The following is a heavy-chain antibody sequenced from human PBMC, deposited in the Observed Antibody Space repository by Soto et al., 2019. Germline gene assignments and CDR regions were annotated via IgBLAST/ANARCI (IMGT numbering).Heavy chain of an antibody. V-gene: IGHV3-33*01. Sequence: QVQLVESGGGVVQPGRSLTLSCAASGFTFSNYGMHWVRQAPGKGLEWVAVILNDGSNRYHADSVKDRFTISRDNSKNTLYLQMNSLRAEDTAVYYCARDDEYSGNGMDVWGQGTTVNVSP. J-gene: IGHJ6*01. D-gene: IGHD3-10*01. CDR3: ARDDEYSGNGMDV. CDR2: ILNDGSNR. CDR1: GFTFSNYG.